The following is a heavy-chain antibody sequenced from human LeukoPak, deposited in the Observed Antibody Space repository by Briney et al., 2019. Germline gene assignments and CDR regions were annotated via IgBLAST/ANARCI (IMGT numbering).Heavy chain of an antibody. V-gene: IGHV4-39*01. J-gene: IGHJ4*02. D-gene: IGHD3-22*01. CDR1: GGSISSSTYY. Sequence: PSETLSLTCTVSGGSISSSTYYWGWIRQPPGKGLEWIGSIYYSGSTYYNPSLNGRVTISVDTSKNHFSLKLSSVTAADTAVYYCARQDYDSSGYYSLNYFDYWGQGTLVTVSS. CDR3: ARQDYDSSGYYSLNYFDY. CDR2: IYYSGST.